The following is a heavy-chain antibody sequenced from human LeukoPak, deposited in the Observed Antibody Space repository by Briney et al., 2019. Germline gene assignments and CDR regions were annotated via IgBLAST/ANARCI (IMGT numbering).Heavy chain of an antibody. CDR1: GFTFNDYY. Sequence: GGSLRLSCAASGFTFNDYYMSWIRQAPGKGLEWVSSISSSSSYIYYADSVKGRFTISRDNAKDSLYLQMNSLRAEDTAVYYCARGRRGDYYFDYWGQGTLVTVSS. V-gene: IGHV3-11*06. CDR2: ISSSSSYI. CDR3: ARGRRGDYYFDY. D-gene: IGHD3-16*01. J-gene: IGHJ4*02.